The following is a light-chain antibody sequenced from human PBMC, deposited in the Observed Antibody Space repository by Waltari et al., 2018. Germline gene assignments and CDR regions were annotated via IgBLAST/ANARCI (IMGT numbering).Light chain of an antibody. CDR2: AVT. CDR3: SSFTSLRSVT. CDR1: TNNF. J-gene: IGLJ2*01. V-gene: IGLV2-14*01. Sequence: QSALTQPASVSGSPGQSITITCTGTTNNFVSWYQLHPGNPPRLIISAVTCRPSGVPSRFSGSKSGDTASLTISGVQAEDEAHYYCSSFTSLRSVTFGGGTTLTVL.